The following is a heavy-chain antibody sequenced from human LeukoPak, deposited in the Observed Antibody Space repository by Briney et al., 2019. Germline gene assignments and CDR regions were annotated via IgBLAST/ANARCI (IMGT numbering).Heavy chain of an antibody. J-gene: IGHJ4*02. V-gene: IGHV4-59*01. CDR2: IYYSGST. D-gene: IGHD3-22*01. CDR1: GGSISSYY. CDR3: ARENPSGYYNRPIDY. Sequence: PSETLSLTCTVSGGSISSYYWSWIRQPPGKGLEWIGYIYYSGSTNYNPSLKSRVTISVDTSKNQFSLKLSSVTAADTAIYYCARENPSGYYNRPIDYWGQGTLVTVSS.